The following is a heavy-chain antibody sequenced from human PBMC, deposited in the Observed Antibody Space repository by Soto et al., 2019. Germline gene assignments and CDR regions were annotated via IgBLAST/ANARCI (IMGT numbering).Heavy chain of an antibody. CDR3: AKSIAAAGTAF. D-gene: IGHD6-13*01. J-gene: IGHJ4*02. V-gene: IGHV3-23*01. Sequence: ETLSLTCTVSGGSISSSSYYWGWIRQPTGKGLEWVSIIGGRGGITKHADAVKGRFTISRDNSKNTLYLQMNSLRAEDTAVNYCAKSIAAAGTAFWGQGTPVTVSS. CDR2: IGGRGGIT. CDR1: GGSISSSSYY.